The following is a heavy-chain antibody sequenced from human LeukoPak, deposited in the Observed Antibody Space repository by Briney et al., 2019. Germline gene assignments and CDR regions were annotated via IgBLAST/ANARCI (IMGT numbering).Heavy chain of an antibody. CDR2: ISSSSSYI. CDR3: ARSDSSGYYYCGY. V-gene: IGHV3-21*01. J-gene: IGHJ4*02. CDR1: GFTFSSYS. Sequence: GGSLRLSCAASGFTFSSYSMNWVRQAPGKGLEWVSSISSSSSYIYYADSVKGRFTISRDNAKNSLYLQMNSLRAEDTAVYYCARSDSSGYYYCGYWGQGTLVTVSS. D-gene: IGHD3-22*01.